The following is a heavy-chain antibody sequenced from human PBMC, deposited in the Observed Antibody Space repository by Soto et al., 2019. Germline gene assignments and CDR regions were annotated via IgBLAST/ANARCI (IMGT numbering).Heavy chain of an antibody. D-gene: IGHD3-10*01. CDR2: IRSQPYGGTA. Sequence: EVYLVESGGGLVEPGRSLRLSCTASGFPFGNFLMSWFRQAPGKGMEWVGFIRSQPYGGTAEYAASVRGRFTTSRDDSKGIAYLQMNSLQTDDSGVYYCIGSFPFWGQGTLVTVSS. J-gene: IGHJ4*02. V-gene: IGHV3-49*03. CDR3: IGSFPF. CDR1: GFPFGNFL.